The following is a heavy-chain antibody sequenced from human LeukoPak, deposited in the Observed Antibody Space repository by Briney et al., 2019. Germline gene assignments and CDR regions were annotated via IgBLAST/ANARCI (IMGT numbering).Heavy chain of an antibody. D-gene: IGHD2-2*01. CDR2: ISAYNDNT. J-gene: IGHJ5*02. CDR1: GYTFTSYG. V-gene: IGHV1-18*01. Sequence: ASVKVSCKASGYTFTSYGISWVRQAPGQGLEWMGWISAYNDNTNYAQKLQGRVTMTTDTSTSTAYMELRSLRSDDTAVYYCARASFPDQLLVYGWFDPWGQGTLVTVSS. CDR3: ARASFPDQLLVYGWFDP.